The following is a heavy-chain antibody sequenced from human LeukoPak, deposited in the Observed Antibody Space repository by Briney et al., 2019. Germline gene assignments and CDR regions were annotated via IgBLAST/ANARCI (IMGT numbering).Heavy chain of an antibody. CDR3: ARSTGDDSSGYYYNDAFDI. J-gene: IGHJ3*02. CDR2: IYYRGST. D-gene: IGHD3-22*01. V-gene: IGHV4-59*01. CDR1: GGSISSYY. Sequence: KSSETLSLTCTVSGGSISSYYWSWIRQPPGKGLEWIGYIYYRGSTNYNPSLKSRVTISVDTSKNQFSLKLSSVTAADTAVYYCARSTGDDSSGYYYNDAFDIWGQGTMVTVSS.